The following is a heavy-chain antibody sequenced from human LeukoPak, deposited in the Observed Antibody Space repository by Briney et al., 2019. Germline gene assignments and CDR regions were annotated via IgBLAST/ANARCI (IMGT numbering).Heavy chain of an antibody. J-gene: IGHJ4*02. D-gene: IGHD4-17*01. CDR2: INPNNGGT. CDR3: ASPREDYGDYSDY. Sequence: ASVKVSCKSSGYTFNGYYMHWVRQAPGQGLEWMGWINPNNGGTNYAQKFQGRVTMTRDTSISTAYMELSRLRSDDTAVYYCASPREDYGDYSDYWGQGTLVTVSS. V-gene: IGHV1-2*02. CDR1: GYTFNGYY.